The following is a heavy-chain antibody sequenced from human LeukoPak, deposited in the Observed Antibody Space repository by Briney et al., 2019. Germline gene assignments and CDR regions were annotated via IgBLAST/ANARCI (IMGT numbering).Heavy chain of an antibody. CDR3: ARVYDIVATFPSGNYYYYYMDV. CDR2: IIPIFGTA. D-gene: IGHD5-12*01. V-gene: IGHV1-69*06. J-gene: IGHJ6*03. CDR1: GGTFSSYA. Sequence: ASVKVSCKASGGTFSSYAISWVRQAPGQGLEWMGGIIPIFGTANYAQKFQGRVTITADKSMSTAYMELSSLRSEDTAVYYCARVYDIVATFPSGNYYYYYMDVWGKGTTVTVSS.